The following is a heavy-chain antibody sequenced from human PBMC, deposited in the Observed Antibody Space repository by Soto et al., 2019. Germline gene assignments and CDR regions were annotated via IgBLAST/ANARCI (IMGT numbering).Heavy chain of an antibody. CDR2: ISSDNRTI. CDR3: AREGWPLLQSGMDV. D-gene: IGHD2-15*01. V-gene: IGHV3-48*02. J-gene: IGHJ6*02. Sequence: EVQLVESGGGLIQRGGSLRLSCAASGFTFGHYSMNWVRQAPGKGPEWVSYISSDNRTINYADSVKGRFIITRDNAKKSLYFQMHSLRDEDAAVYYCAREGWPLLQSGMDVWGQGTTVTVSS. CDR1: GFTFGHYS.